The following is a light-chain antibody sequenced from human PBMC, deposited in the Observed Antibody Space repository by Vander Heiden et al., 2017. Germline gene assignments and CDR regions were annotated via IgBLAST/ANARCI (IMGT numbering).Light chain of an antibody. CDR2: VNRDGSH. CDR3: QTWGTGIGV. Sequence: QLVLTQSPSASASLGASVTLTCTLSRGHSPHIIAWHQQQPGKGPRYLMKVNRDGSHSKGDGITDRFSGSRSGAELYLTISSLRSEDEADYYWQTWGTGIGVFGGGTKLTVL. CDR1: RGHSPHI. J-gene: IGLJ3*02. V-gene: IGLV4-69*02.